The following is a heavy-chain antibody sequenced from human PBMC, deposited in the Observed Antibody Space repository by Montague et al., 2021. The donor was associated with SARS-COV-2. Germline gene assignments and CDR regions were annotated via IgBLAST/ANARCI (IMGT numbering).Heavy chain of an antibody. J-gene: IGHJ4*02. V-gene: IGHV5-51*01. CDR1: GYSFSSYW. Sequence: QSGAEVKKPGESLKISCKGYGYSFSSYWIAWVRQVPGKGLEYMGIIYPRDLDTKYSPAFQGQVSISADKSISTAYLQWNSLKASDTAMYYCARHEFYYDGPVAVPFDLWGQGTLVTVSS. D-gene: IGHD3-10*01. CDR2: IYPRDLDT. CDR3: ARHEFYYDGPVAVPFDL.